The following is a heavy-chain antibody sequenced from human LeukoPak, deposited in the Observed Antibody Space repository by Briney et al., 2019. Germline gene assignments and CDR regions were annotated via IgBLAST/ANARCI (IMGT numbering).Heavy chain of an antibody. D-gene: IGHD3-22*01. CDR3: ARVRAYDSSGYYFFYYFDN. CDR2: IYYSGST. CDR1: GGSINSYY. J-gene: IGHJ4*02. V-gene: IGHV4-59*01. Sequence: SETLSLTCAVSGGSINSYYWSWIRQPPGKGLEWIGYIYYSGSTNYNPSLKSRVTISVDTSKNQFSLKLSSVTAADTAVYYCARVRAYDSSGYYFFYYFDNWGQGTLVTVSS.